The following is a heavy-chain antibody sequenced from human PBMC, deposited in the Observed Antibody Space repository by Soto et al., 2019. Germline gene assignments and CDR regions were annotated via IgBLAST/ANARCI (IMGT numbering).Heavy chain of an antibody. CDR3: ARESPYSSAGNPMLY. CDR1: GGSISSGGYY. J-gene: IGHJ4*02. V-gene: IGHV4-31*03. CDR2: IYYSGST. Sequence: SETLSLTCTVSGGSISSGGYYWSWIRQHPGKSLEWIGYIYYSGSTYYNPSLKSRVTISVDTSKNQFSLKLSSVTAADTAVYYFARESPYSSAGNPMLYWGQGTLVTVSS. D-gene: IGHD6-19*01.